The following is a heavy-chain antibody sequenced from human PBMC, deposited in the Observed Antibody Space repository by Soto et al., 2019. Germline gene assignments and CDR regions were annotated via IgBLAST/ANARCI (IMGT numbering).Heavy chain of an antibody. V-gene: IGHV4-4*02. Sequence: SETLSLTCAVSSGSISSSNRWSWVRQPPGKGLEWIGEIYHSGSTNYNPSLKSRVTISVDKSKNQFSLKLSSVTAADTAVYYCARAPDDFWSTRKAFDIWGQGTMVTVSS. CDR2: IYHSGST. CDR3: ARAPDDFWSTRKAFDI. D-gene: IGHD3-3*01. CDR1: SGSISSSNR. J-gene: IGHJ3*02.